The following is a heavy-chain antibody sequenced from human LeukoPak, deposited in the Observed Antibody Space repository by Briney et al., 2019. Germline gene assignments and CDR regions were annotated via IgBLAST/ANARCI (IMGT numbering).Heavy chain of an antibody. V-gene: IGHV4-34*01. CDR2: INHSGST. D-gene: IGHD6-13*01. Sequence: SETLSLTCAVYGGSFSGYYWSWIRQPPGKGLEWIGEINHSGSTNYNPSLKSRVTISVDTSKNQFSLRLSSVTAADTAVYYCARGEGAAAALYGMDVWGQGTTVTVSS. J-gene: IGHJ6*02. CDR3: ARGEGAAAALYGMDV. CDR1: GGSFSGYY.